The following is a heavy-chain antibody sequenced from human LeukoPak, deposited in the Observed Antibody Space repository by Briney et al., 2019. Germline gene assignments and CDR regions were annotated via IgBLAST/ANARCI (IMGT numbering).Heavy chain of an antibody. CDR3: ARAYGGNSEFDY. CDR2: INTDGSST. CDR1: GFTFRSYW. Sequence: GGSLRLSCAASGFTFRSYWMYWVRQAPGKGLVWVSYINTDGSSTTYADSVEGRFTISRDNAKNTLYLQMNSLRAEDTAVYYCARAYGGNSEFDYWGQGTLVTVSS. J-gene: IGHJ4*02. D-gene: IGHD4-23*01. V-gene: IGHV3-74*01.